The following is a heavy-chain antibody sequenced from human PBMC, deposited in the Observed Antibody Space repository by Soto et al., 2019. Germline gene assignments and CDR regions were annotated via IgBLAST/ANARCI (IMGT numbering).Heavy chain of an antibody. V-gene: IGHV1-18*04. CDR3: ARVEDYFDSSGYNH. J-gene: IGHJ5*02. Sequence: ASVNVSCKSSGYSFTNYCITWVRQAPGQGLEWMGWISYNGNTNYAQNLQGRVTMTTDTSTNTAYMELRGLSSDDTAVYYCARVEDYFDSSGYNHWGQGTLVTV. D-gene: IGHD3-22*01. CDR2: ISYNGNT. CDR1: GYSFTNYC.